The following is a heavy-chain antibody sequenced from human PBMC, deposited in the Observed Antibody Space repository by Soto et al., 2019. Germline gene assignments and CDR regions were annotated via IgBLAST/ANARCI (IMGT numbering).Heavy chain of an antibody. J-gene: IGHJ4*02. Sequence: PGGSLRLSCAAPGFKFSDYWMSWVRQAPGKGLEWVGNIKHDTSEAHYADSVKGRFTITRDNIKNFLFLQMRDLRADDTASYYCARDGLLFSGPYRPSRFDYWGLGALVTVSS. CDR3: ARDGLLFSGPYRPSRFDY. CDR2: IKHDTSEA. CDR1: GFKFSDYW. V-gene: IGHV3-7*03. D-gene: IGHD3-16*02.